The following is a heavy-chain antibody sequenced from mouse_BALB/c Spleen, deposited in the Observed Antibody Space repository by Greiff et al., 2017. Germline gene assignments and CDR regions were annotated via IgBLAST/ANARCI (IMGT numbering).Heavy chain of an antibody. V-gene: IGHV1-26*01. CDR2: INTYNGAT. D-gene: IGHD1-1*01. J-gene: IGHJ3*01. CDR1: GYPFTGFY. Sequence: VHLQQSGPELVQPGASVQISCQAFGYPFTGFYMHWVKQSHVKSLEWIGRINTYNGATSYNQNFKDKASLTVDKSSSTAYMELHSLTSEDSAVYYCVPGHFDYYGSSAFAYWGQGTLVTVSA. CDR3: VPGHFDYYGSSAFAY.